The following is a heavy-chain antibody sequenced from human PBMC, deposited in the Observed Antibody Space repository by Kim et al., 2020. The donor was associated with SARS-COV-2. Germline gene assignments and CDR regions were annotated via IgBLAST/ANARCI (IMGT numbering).Heavy chain of an antibody. Sequence: SVKVSCKASGGSLNNYAISWLRQAPGQGFEWMGAIVPIFGSPNSAQNFHGRLAITADESTNTVYMELTGLTSDDTAVYYCAKQGEYADLWGTWGQGTLVTVS. V-gene: IGHV1-69*13. J-gene: IGHJ5*02. CDR3: AKQGEYADLWGT. CDR2: IVPIFGSP. D-gene: IGHD7-27*01. CDR1: GGSLNNYA.